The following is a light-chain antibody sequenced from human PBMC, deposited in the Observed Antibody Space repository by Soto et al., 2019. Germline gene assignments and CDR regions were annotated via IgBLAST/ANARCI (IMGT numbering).Light chain of an antibody. CDR1: SSNIGNNY. J-gene: IGLJ3*02. Sequence: QSVLTQPPSVSAAPGQTVTISCSGSSSNIGNNYISWYQQLPGTAPKLLIYENNKRPSGIPDRFSGSKSGASATLGITGLQTGDEADYYCEAWDSSLSVRVFGGGTKLTVL. V-gene: IGLV1-51*02. CDR2: ENN. CDR3: EAWDSSLSVRV.